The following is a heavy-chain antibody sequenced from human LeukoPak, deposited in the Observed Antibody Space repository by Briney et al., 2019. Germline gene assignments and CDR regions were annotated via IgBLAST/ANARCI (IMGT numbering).Heavy chain of an antibody. CDR3: AARRVINSNPTQENWFDP. CDR1: GGSISSSS. CDR2: IYYSGST. V-gene: IGHV4-59*08. Sequence: PSETLSLTCTVSGGSISSSSWNWIRQPPGKGLEWIGYIYYSGSTNYNPSLKSRVTISVDTSKNQFSLKLSSVTAADTAVYYCAARRVINSNPTQENWFDPWGQGILVTVSS. J-gene: IGHJ5*02. D-gene: IGHD2-21*01.